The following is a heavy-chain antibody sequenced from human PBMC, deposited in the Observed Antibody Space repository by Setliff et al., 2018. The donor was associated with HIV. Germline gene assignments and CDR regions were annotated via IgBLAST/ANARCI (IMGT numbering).Heavy chain of an antibody. CDR3: AREVDVLTTSDAFDI. CDR2: IHYSGSAA. CDR1: GGSVSTTNYY. V-gene: IGHV4-30-4*08. J-gene: IGHJ3*02. D-gene: IGHD2-21*02. Sequence: PSETLSLTCTVSGGSVSTTNYYWSWIRQPPGKGLEWTGYIHYSGSAAYYSPSLQSRSTISIDTSKNQFSLRLTSVTAADTAIYYCAREVDVLTTSDAFDIWGRGTMVTVSS.